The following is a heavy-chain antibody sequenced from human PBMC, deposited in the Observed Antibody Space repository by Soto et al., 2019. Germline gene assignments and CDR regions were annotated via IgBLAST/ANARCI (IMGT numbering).Heavy chain of an antibody. J-gene: IGHJ1*01. CDR1: GVNFSDYS. Sequence: SLRLSCAASGVNFSDYSMNWVRQAPGKGLEWVSSISSRSRYIYYADSVRGRFTISRDTAKNSLSLQMNSLRAEDTAMYYCARDPGGLATSGEYFHHWGQGTLVTVSS. D-gene: IGHD6-13*01. CDR3: ARDPGGLATSGEYFHH. CDR2: ISSRSRYI. V-gene: IGHV3-21*01.